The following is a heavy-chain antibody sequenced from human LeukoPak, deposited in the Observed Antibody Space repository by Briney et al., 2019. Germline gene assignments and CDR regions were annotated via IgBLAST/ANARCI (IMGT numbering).Heavy chain of an antibody. CDR2: INHSGST. CDR3: ARVRYYYDSSGYYPRKRTYYFDY. J-gene: IGHJ4*02. CDR1: GFTFSGYW. D-gene: IGHD3-22*01. Sequence: PGGSLRLSCADSGFTFSGYWMNWVRQPPGKGLEWIGEINHSGSTNYNPSLKSRVTISVDTSKNQFSLKLSSVTAADTAVYYCARVRYYYDSSGYYPRKRTYYFDYWGQGTLVTVSS. V-gene: IGHV4-34*01.